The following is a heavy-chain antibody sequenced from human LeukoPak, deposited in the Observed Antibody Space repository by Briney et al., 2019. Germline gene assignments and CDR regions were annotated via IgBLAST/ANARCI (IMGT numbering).Heavy chain of an antibody. CDR3: AKQSSRCFDY. J-gene: IGHJ4*02. D-gene: IGHD4-17*01. CDR2: ISDTGGST. V-gene: IGHV3-23*01. CDR1: GFTLSSYD. Sequence: GGTLRLSCAASGFTLSSYDMSWVRQAPGKGLEWVSGISDTGGSTYYADSVKGRFTISRDNSKNTLSLQMNSLRAEDTAVYYCAKQSSRCFDYWGQGTLVTVSS.